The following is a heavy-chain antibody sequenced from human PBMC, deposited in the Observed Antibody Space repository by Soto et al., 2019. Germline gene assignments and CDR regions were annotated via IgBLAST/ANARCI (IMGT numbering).Heavy chain of an antibody. V-gene: IGHV1-18*01. CDR1: GYSFTTSG. Sequence: ASVKVSCKASGYSFTTSGITWVRQAPGQGLEWMGWISTYNGNTNYAQKLQDRVTLTTDISTSTAYMELRSLRSDDTAVYYCARRLYGDYDPWGQGTLVTVSS. J-gene: IGHJ5*02. D-gene: IGHD4-17*01. CDR3: ARRLYGDYDP. CDR2: ISTYNGNT.